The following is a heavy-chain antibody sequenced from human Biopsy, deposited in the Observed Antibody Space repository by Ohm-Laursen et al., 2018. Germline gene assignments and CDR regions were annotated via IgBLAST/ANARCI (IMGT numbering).Heavy chain of an antibody. Sequence: TLSLTCTVSGGSISSYYWSWIRQPPGKGLEWIGYIYYIGSTNYNPSLKSRVTISVDTSMNHLSLRLTSVTAADTAVYYCARHAPSYSGSYWRYFDLWGRGTLVTVSS. D-gene: IGHD1-26*01. CDR2: IYYIGST. V-gene: IGHV4-59*08. CDR3: ARHAPSYSGSYWRYFDL. CDR1: GGSISSYY. J-gene: IGHJ2*01.